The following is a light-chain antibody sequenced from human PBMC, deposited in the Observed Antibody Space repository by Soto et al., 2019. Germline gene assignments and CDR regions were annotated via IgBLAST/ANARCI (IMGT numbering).Light chain of an antibody. CDR3: QKYNSAPRT. CDR2: AAS. V-gene: IGKV1-27*01. J-gene: IGKJ5*01. Sequence: DIQMTQSPSSLSASVVDRVTITCLASQGISNYLSWYQQKPGKVPKLLIYAASTLQSGVPSRFSGSGSGTDFTLTISSLQPEDVATYYCQKYNSAPRTFGQGTRLEIK. CDR1: QGISNY.